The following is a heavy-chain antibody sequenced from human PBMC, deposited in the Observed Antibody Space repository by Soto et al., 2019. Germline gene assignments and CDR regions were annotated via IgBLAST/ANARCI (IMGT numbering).Heavy chain of an antibody. CDR1: GGTFSSYA. Sequence: ASVKVSCKASGGTFSSYAISWVRQAPGQGLEWMGGIIPIFGTANYAQKFQGRVTITADKSTSTAYMELSSLRSEDTAVYYCATGEEGGDSWYSPELDYFDYWGQGTLVTVSS. CDR2: IIPIFGTA. J-gene: IGHJ4*02. V-gene: IGHV1-69*06. CDR3: ATGEEGGDSWYSPELDYFDY. D-gene: IGHD6-13*01.